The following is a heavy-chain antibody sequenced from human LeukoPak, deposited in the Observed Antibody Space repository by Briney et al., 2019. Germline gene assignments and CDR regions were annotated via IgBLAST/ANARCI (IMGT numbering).Heavy chain of an antibody. CDR1: GFKFRDYW. CDR2: IREDGSDK. V-gene: IGHV3-7*01. Sequence: GGSLRLSCAASGFKFRDYWMTWLRRAPGKGLEWVAYIREDGSDKYYVDSVKGRFTISRDNARNLLYLQMDSLRGEDTAVYYCAREDGYFKYEYWGQGTLVTVSS. CDR3: AREDGYFKYEY. J-gene: IGHJ4*02. D-gene: IGHD3-22*01.